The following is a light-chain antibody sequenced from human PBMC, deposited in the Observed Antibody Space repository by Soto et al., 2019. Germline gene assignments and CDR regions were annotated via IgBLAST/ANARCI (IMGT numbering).Light chain of an antibody. CDR1: QSIISRY. Sequence: IVLTQSPGTLSLSPVERATLSCRASQSIISRYLAWYQHKPGQAPSRLIYGVSNRATGIPERFSGSGSGTDFTLTISRLEPEDFAVYYCQQRSNWPQITFGQGTRLEIK. J-gene: IGKJ5*01. CDR3: QQRSNWPQIT. CDR2: GVS. V-gene: IGKV3D-20*02.